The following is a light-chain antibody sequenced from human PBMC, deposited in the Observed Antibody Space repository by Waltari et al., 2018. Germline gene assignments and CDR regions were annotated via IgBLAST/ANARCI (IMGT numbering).Light chain of an antibody. V-gene: IGLV2-23*01. J-gene: IGLJ1*01. CDR3: CSYAGSSTYV. Sequence: QSALTQPASVSGSPGQSITISCTGTSSDVGSYNLVSWYQQHPGKAPKVMIYEGSKRPSGVSNRFSGSKSGNTASLTSSGLQAEDEADYYCCSYAGSSTYVFGTGTKVTVL. CDR1: SSDVGSYNL. CDR2: EGS.